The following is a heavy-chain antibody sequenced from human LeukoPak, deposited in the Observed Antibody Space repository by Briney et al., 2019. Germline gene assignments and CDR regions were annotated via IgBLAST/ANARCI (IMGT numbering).Heavy chain of an antibody. CDR2: IYYSGST. D-gene: IGHD3-3*01. Sequence: SETLSLTCTVSGGSISSGDYYWSWIRQPPGKGLEWIGYIYYSGSTNYNPSLKSRVTISVDTSKNQFSLKLSSVTAADTAVYYCARVGGHYDFWSGYYSYYFDYWGQGTLVTVSS. J-gene: IGHJ4*02. CDR3: ARVGGHYDFWSGYYSYYFDY. CDR1: GGSISSGDYY. V-gene: IGHV4-61*08.